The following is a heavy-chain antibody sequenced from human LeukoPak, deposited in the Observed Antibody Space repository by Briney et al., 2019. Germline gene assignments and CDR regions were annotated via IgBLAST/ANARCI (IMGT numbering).Heavy chain of an antibody. CDR3: LRDKADTAMVPFDY. CDR2: ISSSSSYI. CDR1: GFLFSRYS. V-gene: IGHV3-21*01. J-gene: IGHJ4*02. Sequence: GGSLRLSCAVAGFLFSRYSTNWVRQAPGKGLEWVSSISSSSSYIYCADSVKGRFTISRDNAKNSLYLQTNSLRAEDTAVYYCLRDKADTAMVPFDYWGQGTLVTVSS. D-gene: IGHD5-18*01.